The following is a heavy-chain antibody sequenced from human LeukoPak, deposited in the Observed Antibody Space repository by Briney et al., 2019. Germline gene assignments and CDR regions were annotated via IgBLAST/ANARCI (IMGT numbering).Heavy chain of an antibody. CDR3: AKDNYDILTGHDY. V-gene: IGHV3-43*02. CDR2: ISGDCGST. D-gene: IGHD3-9*01. CDR1: GLTIYDYA. J-gene: IGHJ4*02. Sequence: WGSLSLSCAASGLTIYDYAMHWVRQAPGTGLEWVSLISGDCGSTYYADSVKGRFTISRDNSKNSLYLQMNTLRPEDTALYSCAKDNYDILTGHDYWGQGTLVTVSS.